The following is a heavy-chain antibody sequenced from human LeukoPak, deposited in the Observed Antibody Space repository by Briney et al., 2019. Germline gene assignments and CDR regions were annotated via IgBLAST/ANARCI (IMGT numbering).Heavy chain of an antibody. Sequence: PGGSLRLSCAASGFTFSSYAMSWVHRAPGKRLEWVSAINSTGGSTYYTVSVKGPFTISRDNSKNTLYLQMNSLRAEDTAVYYCAKDKWGFEVDYWGQGTLVTVSS. D-gene: IGHD7-27*01. CDR2: INSTGGST. CDR3: AKDKWGFEVDY. CDR1: GFTFSSYA. V-gene: IGHV3-23*01. J-gene: IGHJ4*02.